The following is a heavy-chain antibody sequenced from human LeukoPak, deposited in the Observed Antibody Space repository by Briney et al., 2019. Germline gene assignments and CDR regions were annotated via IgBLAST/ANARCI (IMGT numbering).Heavy chain of an antibody. J-gene: IGHJ2*01. D-gene: IGHD2-21*02. CDR1: GGSISSGDYY. Sequence: SETLSLTCTVSGGSISSGDYYWGWIRQPPGKGLEWIGYIYYSGSTYYNPSLKSRVTISVDTSKNQFSLKLSSVTAADTAVYYCARDCGGDCYSSWYFDLWGRGTLVTVSS. CDR2: IYYSGST. CDR3: ARDCGGDCYSSWYFDL. V-gene: IGHV4-30-4*01.